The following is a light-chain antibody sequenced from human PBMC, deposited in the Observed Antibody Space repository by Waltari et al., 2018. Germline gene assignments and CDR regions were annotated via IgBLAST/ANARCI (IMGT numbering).Light chain of an antibody. CDR1: RSNIGAGHD. Sequence: QSVLTQPPSMSGAPGQRVTISCTGSRSNIGAGHDVHWYQVFPGTAPKLLIYGATKRPSGVPDRFSRSKSDISASLASGGLQAEDEADYYCQSFDIRLSGGVVFGGGTKVTVL. CDR3: QSFDIRLSGGVV. J-gene: IGLJ3*02. V-gene: IGLV1-40*01. CDR2: GAT.